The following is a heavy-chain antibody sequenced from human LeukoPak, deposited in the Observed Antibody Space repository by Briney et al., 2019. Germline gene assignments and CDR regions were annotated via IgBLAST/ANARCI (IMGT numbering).Heavy chain of an antibody. CDR3: ARHILGNWFDP. J-gene: IGHJ5*02. D-gene: IGHD1-26*01. CDR1: GGSISSYY. CDR2: IYTSGST. Sequence: SETLSLTCTVSGGSISSYYWSWIRHPPGKGLEWIGYIYTSGSTNYNPSLKSRVTISVDTSKNQFSLKLSSVTAADTAVYYCARHILGNWFDPWGQGTLVTVSS. V-gene: IGHV4-4*09.